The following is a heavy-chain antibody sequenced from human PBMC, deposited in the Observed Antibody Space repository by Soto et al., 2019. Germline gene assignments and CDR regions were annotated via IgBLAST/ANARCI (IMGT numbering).Heavy chain of an antibody. CDR2: IKQDGSEK. D-gene: IGHD3-22*01. Sequence: GGSLRLSCAASGFTFSSYWMSWVRQAPGKGLEWVANIKQDGSEKYYVDSVKGRFTISRDNAKNSLYLQMNSLRAEDTAVYYCARRFGRDYYDSSGYSYYYYGMDVWCQGTTVTVSS. V-gene: IGHV3-7*01. CDR3: ARRFGRDYYDSSGYSYYYYGMDV. CDR1: GFTFSSYW. J-gene: IGHJ6*02.